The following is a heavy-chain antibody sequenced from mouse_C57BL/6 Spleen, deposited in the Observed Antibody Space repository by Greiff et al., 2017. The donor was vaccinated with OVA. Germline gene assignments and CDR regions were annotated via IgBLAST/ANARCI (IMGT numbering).Heavy chain of an antibody. CDR3: ARGPYYGNSHWYFDV. Sequence: EVQLQQSGPELVKPGASVKIPCKASGYTFTDYNMDWVKQSHGKSLEWIGDINPNNGGTIYNQKFKGKATLTVDTSSSTAYMELRSLTSEDTAVYYCARGPYYGNSHWYFDVWGTGTTVTVSS. V-gene: IGHV1-18*01. J-gene: IGHJ1*03. D-gene: IGHD2-10*01. CDR2: INPNNGGT. CDR1: GYTFTDYN.